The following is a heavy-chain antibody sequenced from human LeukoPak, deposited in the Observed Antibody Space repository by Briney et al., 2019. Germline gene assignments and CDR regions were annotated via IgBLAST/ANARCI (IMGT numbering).Heavy chain of an antibody. D-gene: IGHD5-24*01. CDR3: TRDQMNY. V-gene: IGHV3-53*01. CDR1: EFTVSRNY. CDR2: IFSNGDT. J-gene: IGHJ4*02. Sequence: GGSLRLSCTASEFTVSRNYMLWVRQAPGRGLEWVSLIFSNGDTHYADSVQGRFTISRDTSKNTVSLQMNSLGVEDTAMYYCTRDQMNYWGQVTLVTVSS.